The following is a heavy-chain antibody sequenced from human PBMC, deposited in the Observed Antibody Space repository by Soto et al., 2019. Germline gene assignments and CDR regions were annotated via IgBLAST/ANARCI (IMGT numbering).Heavy chain of an antibody. CDR3: ARDNSGSYYGHFDY. J-gene: IGHJ4*02. Sequence: QVQLVQSGAEVKKPGASVKVSCKASGYTFTSYAMHWVRQAPGQRLEWMGWINAGNGNTKYSQKVQGRVTITRDTSASTAYMELSSLRSEDTAVYYCARDNSGSYYGHFDYWGQGTLVTVSS. CDR1: GYTFTSYA. V-gene: IGHV1-3*01. D-gene: IGHD1-26*01. CDR2: INAGNGNT.